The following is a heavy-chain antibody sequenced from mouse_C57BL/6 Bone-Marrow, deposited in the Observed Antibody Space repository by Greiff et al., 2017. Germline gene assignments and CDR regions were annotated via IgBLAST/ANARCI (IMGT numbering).Heavy chain of an antibody. CDR3: TREIYYYGSSYDYWYFDV. CDR1: GFTFSSYA. Sequence: EVKVIESGEGLVKPGGSLKLSCAASGFTFSSYAMSWVRQTPEKRLEWVAYISSGGDYIYYADTVKGRFTISRDNARNTLYLQMSSLKSEDTAMYYCTREIYYYGSSYDYWYFDVWGTGTTVTVSS. J-gene: IGHJ1*03. D-gene: IGHD1-1*01. CDR2: ISSGGDYI. V-gene: IGHV5-9-1*02.